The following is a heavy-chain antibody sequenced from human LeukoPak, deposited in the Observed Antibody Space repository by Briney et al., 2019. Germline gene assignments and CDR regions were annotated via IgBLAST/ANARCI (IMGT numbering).Heavy chain of an antibody. CDR1: GFTVSSNY. J-gene: IGHJ6*02. D-gene: IGHD1-26*01. CDR2: IYSGGST. Sequence: GGSLRLSCAASGFTVSSNYMSWVRQAPGKGLEWVSVIYSGGSTYYADSVKGRFTISRDNSKNTLYLQMNSLRAEDTAVYYCARDPRYGSYFSYYYGRAVWGQGPTATASS. CDR3: ARDPRYGSYFSYYYGRAV. V-gene: IGHV3-53*01.